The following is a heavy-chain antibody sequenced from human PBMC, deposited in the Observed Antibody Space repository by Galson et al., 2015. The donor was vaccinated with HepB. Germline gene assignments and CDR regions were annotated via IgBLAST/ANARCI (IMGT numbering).Heavy chain of an antibody. CDR3: ARGPFIAVGFKWRHWFDP. CDR2: INHSGST. J-gene: IGHJ5*02. Sequence: ETLSLTCAVYGGSFSGYYWSWIRQPPGKGLEWIGEINHSGSTNYNPSLKSRVTISVDTSKNQFSLKLSSVTAADTAVYYCARGPFIAVGFKWRHWFDPWGQGTLVTVSS. D-gene: IGHD6-19*01. V-gene: IGHV4-34*01. CDR1: GGSFSGYY.